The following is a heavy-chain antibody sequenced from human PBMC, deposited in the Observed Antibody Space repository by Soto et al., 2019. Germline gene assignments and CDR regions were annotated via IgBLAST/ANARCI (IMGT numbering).Heavy chain of an antibody. CDR3: ARDRAGIRFDY. V-gene: IGHV1-46*01. Sequence: GXLVKVSCTASGYTLTSYYVHWVRQAPGQGLEWMGIINPSGGSTSYAQKFQGRVTMTRDTSTSTVYMELSSLRSEDTAVYYCARDRAGIRFDYWGQGTLVTVSS. J-gene: IGHJ4*02. CDR1: GYTLTSYY. CDR2: INPSGGST. D-gene: IGHD6-19*01.